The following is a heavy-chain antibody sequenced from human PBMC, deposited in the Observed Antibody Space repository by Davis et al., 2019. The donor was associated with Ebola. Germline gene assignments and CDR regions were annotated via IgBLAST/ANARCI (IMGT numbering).Heavy chain of an antibody. D-gene: IGHD6-19*01. CDR2: ISISGDRT. J-gene: IGHJ4*02. V-gene: IGHV3-23*01. CDR1: GFRFSIYS. CDR3: AREQWLVKYFDY. Sequence: GGSLRLSCAASGFRFSIYSMSWVRQAPGKGLEWVSGISISGDRTYYADSVKDRFTVSRDNSKNMLYLQMNSLRAEDTGVYYCAREQWLVKYFDYWGQGTLVTVSS.